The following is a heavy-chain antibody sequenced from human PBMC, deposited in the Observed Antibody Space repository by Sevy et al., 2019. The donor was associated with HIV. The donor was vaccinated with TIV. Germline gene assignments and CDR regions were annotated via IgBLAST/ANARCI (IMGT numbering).Heavy chain of an antibody. CDR1: GFTFSSYG. CDR2: IWYDRSNK. D-gene: IGHD3-22*01. J-gene: IGHJ4*02. CDR3: ASEYYASSGPPAPNFDY. Sequence: GGSLRLSCAASGFTFSSYGMHRVRQAPGKGLEWVAVIWYDRSNKYYADSVKGRFTISRDNSKNTLYLQMNSLRAEDTAVYYCASEYYASSGPPAPNFDYWGQGTLVTVSS. V-gene: IGHV3-33*01.